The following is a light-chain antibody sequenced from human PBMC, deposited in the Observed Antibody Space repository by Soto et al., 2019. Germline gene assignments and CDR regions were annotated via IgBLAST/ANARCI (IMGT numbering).Light chain of an antibody. J-gene: IGKJ5*01. CDR3: QQYGTSPWT. CDR2: GAS. Sequence: EIVLTQSPGTLSLSPGERATLSCRASQSVSSSFLGWYQQKPGQAPRLLIYGASSRATGIPDRFSGSGSGTDFTLTISRLESEDFAVYYCQQYGTSPWTFGQGTRLEIK. CDR1: QSVSSSF. V-gene: IGKV3-20*01.